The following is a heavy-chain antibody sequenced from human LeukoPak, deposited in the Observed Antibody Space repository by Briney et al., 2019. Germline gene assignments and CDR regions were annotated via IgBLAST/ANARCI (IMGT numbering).Heavy chain of an antibody. D-gene: IGHD1-1*01. CDR1: GFTFSTYG. J-gene: IGHJ3*02. CDR2: IWYGGSNT. V-gene: IGHV3-33*08. Sequence: HPGGSLRLSCAASGFTFSTYGMHWVRQAPGKGLEWVAVIWYGGSNTYYADSVKGRFTISRDNSKNTLYLQMNSLRAEDTAVYYCARCHDPPFAFDIWGQGTMVTVSS. CDR3: ARCHDPPFAFDI.